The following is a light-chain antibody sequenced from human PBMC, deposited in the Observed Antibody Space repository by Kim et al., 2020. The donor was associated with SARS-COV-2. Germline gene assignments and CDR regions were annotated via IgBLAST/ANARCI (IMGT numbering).Light chain of an antibody. CDR1: QSVSSSY. CDR2: DAS. Sequence: SQGERATLSGRASQSVSSSYLAWYQQKPGQAPRLLIYDASNRATGIPDRFSGSGSGTDFIFTISRLEPEDFAVYYCQQYGSSPLTFGGGTKVDIK. V-gene: IGKV3-20*01. J-gene: IGKJ4*01. CDR3: QQYGSSPLT.